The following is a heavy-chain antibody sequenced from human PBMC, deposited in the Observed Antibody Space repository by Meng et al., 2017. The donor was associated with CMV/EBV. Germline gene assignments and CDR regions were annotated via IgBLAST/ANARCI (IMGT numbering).Heavy chain of an antibody. Sequence: ASVKVSCKASGYTFTGYYMHWVRQAPGQGLEWMGWINPNSGGTNYAQKFQGRVTMTRDTSISTAYMELSSLRSEDTAVYYCARSTTHVDTAMPNRGYYYGMDVWGQGTTVTVSS. CDR3: ARSTTHVDTAMPNRGYYYGMDV. J-gene: IGHJ6*02. CDR1: GYTFTGYY. D-gene: IGHD5-18*01. CDR2: INPNSGGT. V-gene: IGHV1-2*02.